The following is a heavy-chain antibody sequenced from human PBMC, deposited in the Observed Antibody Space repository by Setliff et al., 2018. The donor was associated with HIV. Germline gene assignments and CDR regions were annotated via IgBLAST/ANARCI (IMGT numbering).Heavy chain of an antibody. CDR2: ISSSRSTI. Sequence: HPGGSLRLSCAASGFTFSSYSMNRVRQAPGKGLGWVSYISSSRSTIYYADSVKGRFTISRDNAKNSVYLQMNSLRAEDTAVYYCARDGGSSPSPVSDYYYYYMDVWGKGTTVTVSS. D-gene: IGHD1-26*01. CDR3: ARDGGSSPSPVSDYYYYYMDV. CDR1: GFTFSSYS. J-gene: IGHJ6*03. V-gene: IGHV3-48*01.